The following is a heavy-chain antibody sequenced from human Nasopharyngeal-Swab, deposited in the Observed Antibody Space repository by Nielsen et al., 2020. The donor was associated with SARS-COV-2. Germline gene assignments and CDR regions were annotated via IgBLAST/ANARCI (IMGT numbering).Heavy chain of an antibody. CDR3: ARGHNTYCGGDCYSLAPDY. D-gene: IGHD2-21*02. CDR2: MSYDGSNK. V-gene: IGHV3-30*03. J-gene: IGHJ4*02. Sequence: GESLKISCAASGFTFSSYGMHWVRQAPGKGLEWVAVMSYDGSNKYYADSVKGRFTISRDNSKNTLYLQMNSLRAEDTAVYYCARGHNTYCGGDCYSLAPDYWGQGTLVTVSS. CDR1: GFTFSSYG.